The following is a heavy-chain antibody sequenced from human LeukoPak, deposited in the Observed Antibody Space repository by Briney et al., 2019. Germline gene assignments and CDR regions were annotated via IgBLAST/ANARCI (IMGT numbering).Heavy chain of an antibody. V-gene: IGHV3-64D*06. CDR2: ITSSGGST. D-gene: IGHD5-12*01. CDR1: GFTFSYYA. J-gene: IGHJ4*02. Sequence: QPGGSLRLSCSASGFTFSYYAMHWVRQAPGKGLEYVSGITSSGGSTYYTDSVKGRFTISRDNSNNTLYLQMSSLGAEDTAVYYCVKGDYSGYTFPAFDYWGQGTLSPSP. CDR3: VKGDYSGYTFPAFDY.